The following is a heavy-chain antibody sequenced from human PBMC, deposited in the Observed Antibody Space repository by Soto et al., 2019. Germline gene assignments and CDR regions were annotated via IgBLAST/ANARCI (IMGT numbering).Heavy chain of an antibody. CDR1: GFSFSSYG. CDR2: ISYDGSNE. D-gene: IGHD1-26*01. CDR3: AKATYSGSYFSDY. J-gene: IGHJ4*02. V-gene: IGHV3-30*18. Sequence: QVQLVESGGGVVQPGRSLRLSCAASGFSFSSYGLHWVRQAPGKGLEWVAAISYDGSNEYYADSVKGRFTISRDNSKNTLYLQMNSLRAEDTAVYYCAKATYSGSYFSDYWGQGILVTVSS.